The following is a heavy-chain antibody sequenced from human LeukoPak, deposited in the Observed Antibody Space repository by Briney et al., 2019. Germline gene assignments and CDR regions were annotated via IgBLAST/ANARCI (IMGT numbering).Heavy chain of an antibody. J-gene: IGHJ4*02. CDR2: ISSRSSHT. CDR3: ARFSSGWYYFDY. CDR1: GFTFSDYY. D-gene: IGHD6-19*01. Sequence: KTGGSLRLSCAASGFTFSDYYMSWIRQAPGKGLEWVSYISSRSSHTNYADSVKGRLTISRDNAKNSLYLQMNSLRAEDTAVYYCARFSSGWYYFDYWGQGTLVTVSS. V-gene: IGHV3-11*03.